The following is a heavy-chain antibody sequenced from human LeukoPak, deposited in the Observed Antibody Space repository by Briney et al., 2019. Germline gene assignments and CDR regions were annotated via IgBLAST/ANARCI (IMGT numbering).Heavy chain of an antibody. J-gene: IGHJ4*02. CDR2: ISYDGSNK. CDR1: GFTFSSYW. V-gene: IGHV3-30*03. CDR3: ARDGRLGYYDSSGYRYYFDY. D-gene: IGHD3-22*01. Sequence: GGSLRLSCAASGFTFSSYWMSWVRQAPGKGLEWVAVISYDGSNKYYADSVKGRFTISRDNSKNTLYLQMNSLRAEDTAVYYCARDGRLGYYDSSGYRYYFDYWGQGTLVTVSS.